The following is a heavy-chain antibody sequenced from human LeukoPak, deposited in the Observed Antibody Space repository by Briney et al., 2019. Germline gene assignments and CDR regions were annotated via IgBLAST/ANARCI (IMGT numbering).Heavy chain of an antibody. Sequence: ASVKVSCKASGYTFTSHGISWVRQAPGQGLEWMGWISAYNGNTNYAQKLQGRVTMTTDTSTSTAYMELRSLRSDDTAVYYCARGVRYFDWLLDYFDYWGQGTLVTVSS. CDR3: ARGVRYFDWLLDYFDY. J-gene: IGHJ4*02. CDR2: ISAYNGNT. V-gene: IGHV1-18*01. CDR1: GYTFTSHG. D-gene: IGHD3-9*01.